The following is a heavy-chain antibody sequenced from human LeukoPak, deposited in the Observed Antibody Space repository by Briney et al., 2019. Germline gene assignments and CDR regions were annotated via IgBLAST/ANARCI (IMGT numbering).Heavy chain of an antibody. J-gene: IGHJ4*02. CDR3: TRDDRITMVRGALDY. V-gene: IGHV3-30*03. CDR1: GFTFSSYG. D-gene: IGHD3-10*01. Sequence: GRSLRLSCAASGFTFSSYGMHWVRQAPGKGLEWVAFISCGGSNKYYADSVKGRFTISRDNSKNSLYLQMNSLRAEDTAVYYFTRDDRITMVRGALDYWGQGTLVTVSS. CDR2: ISCGGSNK.